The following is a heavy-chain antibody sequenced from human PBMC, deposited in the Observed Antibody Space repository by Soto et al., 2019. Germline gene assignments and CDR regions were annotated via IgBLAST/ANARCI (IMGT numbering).Heavy chain of an antibody. Sequence: GGSLRLSCAASGFTLSDYWMHWVRQVPGKGLLWVSRISVDGGGTTYADSVKGRFTISRDNAKNTLYLQMNSLRAEDTAVYYCAKDGSYPYYYYYYMDVWGKGTTVTVSS. D-gene: IGHD3-16*02. V-gene: IGHV3-74*01. CDR3: AKDGSYPYYYYYYMDV. CDR1: GFTLSDYW. CDR2: ISVDGGGT. J-gene: IGHJ6*03.